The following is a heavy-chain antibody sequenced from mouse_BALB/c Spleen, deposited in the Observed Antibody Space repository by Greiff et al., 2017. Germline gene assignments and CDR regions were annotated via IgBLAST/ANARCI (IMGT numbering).Heavy chain of an antibody. Sequence: VQLQQSGPGLVKPSQSLSLTCSVTGYSITSGYYWNWLRQFPGNKLEWMGYISYDGSNNYNPSLKNRISITRDTSKNQFFLKLNSVTTEDTATYYCARDGGNYLAWFAYWGQGTLVTVSA. V-gene: IGHV3-6*02. J-gene: IGHJ3*01. CDR3: ARDGGNYLAWFAY. CDR1: GYSITSGYY. D-gene: IGHD2-1*01. CDR2: ISYDGSN.